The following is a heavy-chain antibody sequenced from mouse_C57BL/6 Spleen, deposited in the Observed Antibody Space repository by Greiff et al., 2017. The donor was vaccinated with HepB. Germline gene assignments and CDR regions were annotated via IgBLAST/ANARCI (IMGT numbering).Heavy chain of an antibody. CDR2: IYPGDGDT. V-gene: IGHV1-82*01. J-gene: IGHJ4*01. D-gene: IGHD4-1*02. CDR3: ARLQLGGYAMDY. CDR1: GYAFSSSW. Sequence: VQLQQSGPELVKPGASVKISCKASGYAFSSSWMNWVKQRPGKGLEWIGRIYPGDGDTNYNGKFKGKATLTADKSSSTAYMKLSSLTSEDSAVYFCARLQLGGYAMDYWGQGTSVTVSS.